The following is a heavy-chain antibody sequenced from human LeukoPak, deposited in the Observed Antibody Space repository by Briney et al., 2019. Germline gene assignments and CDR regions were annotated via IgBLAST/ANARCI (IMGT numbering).Heavy chain of an antibody. V-gene: IGHV1-8*01. D-gene: IGHD4-23*01. Sequence: ASVKVSCKASGYTFTSYDINWVRQATGQGLEWMGWMNPNSGNTGYAQKFQGRVTMNRNTSISTAYMELSSLRSEDTAVYYCAVNAKPDDYGGNFAEYWGQGTLVTVSS. CDR3: AVNAKPDDYGGNFAEY. CDR2: MNPNSGNT. J-gene: IGHJ4*02. CDR1: GYTFTSYD.